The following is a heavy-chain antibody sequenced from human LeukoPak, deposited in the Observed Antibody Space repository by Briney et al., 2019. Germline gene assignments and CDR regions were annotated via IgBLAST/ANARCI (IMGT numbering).Heavy chain of an antibody. CDR2: ISEDGSNK. CDR1: GLTFRNYW. D-gene: IGHD3-10*02. V-gene: IGHV3-7*01. J-gene: IGHJ4*02. Sequence: GGSLRLSCTASGLTFRNYWMSWIRQAPGKGLEWAAHISEDGSNKYYVDSVKGRFTISRDNAKNSLYLQMNSLRVEDTAVYYCVSWSGKYYVTSEIPANSWGQGTLVTVSS. CDR3: VSWSGKYYVTSEIPANS.